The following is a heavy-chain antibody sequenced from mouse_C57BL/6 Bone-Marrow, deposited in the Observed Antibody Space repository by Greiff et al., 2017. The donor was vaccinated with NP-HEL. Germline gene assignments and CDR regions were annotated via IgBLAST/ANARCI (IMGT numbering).Heavy chain of an antibody. CDR1: GYTFTDYY. CDR3: ARERWLLRPYFDY. V-gene: IGHV1-76*01. D-gene: IGHD2-3*01. J-gene: IGHJ2*01. CDR2: IYPGSGNT. Sequence: VNVVESGAELVRPGASVKLSCKASGYTFTDYYINWVKQRPGQGLEWIARIYPGSGNTYYNEKFKGKATLTAEKSSSTAYMQLSSLTSEDSAVYFCARERWLLRPYFDYWGQGTTLTVSS.